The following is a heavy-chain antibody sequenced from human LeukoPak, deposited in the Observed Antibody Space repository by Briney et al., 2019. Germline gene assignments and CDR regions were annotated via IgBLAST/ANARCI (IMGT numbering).Heavy chain of an antibody. D-gene: IGHD3-22*01. J-gene: IGHJ4*02. V-gene: IGHV4-59*01. CDR2: IYYSGST. CDR1: GDSISGYY. Sequence: SETLSLTCTVSGDSISGYYWSWMRQPPGRGLEWIGYIYYSGSTNYNPSLGSRVTISVDTSKNQFSLKLSSVTAADTALYYCARYVSSGLDYWGQGTLVTVSS. CDR3: ARYVSSGLDY.